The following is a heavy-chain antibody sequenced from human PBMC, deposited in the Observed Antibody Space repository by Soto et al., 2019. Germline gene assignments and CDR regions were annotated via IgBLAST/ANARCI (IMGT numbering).Heavy chain of an antibody. V-gene: IGHV4-30-2*01. CDR3: ARGPPFGY. J-gene: IGHJ4*02. CDR2: IYHSGST. Sequence: QLQLQESGLGLVKPSQTLSLTCAVSGGSISSGGYSWSWIRQPPGKGLEWIGYIYHSGSTYYNPSLKSRVTISVDRSKNQFSLKLSSVTAADTAVYYCARGPPFGYWGQGTLVTVSS. CDR1: GGSISSGGYS. D-gene: IGHD3-10*01.